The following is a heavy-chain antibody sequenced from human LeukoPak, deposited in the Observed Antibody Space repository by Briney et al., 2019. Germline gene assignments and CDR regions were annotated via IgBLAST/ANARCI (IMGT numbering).Heavy chain of an antibody. J-gene: IGHJ3*02. CDR2: ITSSSSYK. D-gene: IGHD3-10*01. CDR3: ARESFSENAFDI. Sequence: SGGSLRLSCAAPGFTFSNYNMNWVRQAPGKGLEWISSITSSSSYKFYADSVKGRFTISRDNSKNTLYLQMGSLRAEDMAVYYCARESFSENAFDIWGQGTMVTVSS. CDR1: GFTFSNYN. V-gene: IGHV3-21*01.